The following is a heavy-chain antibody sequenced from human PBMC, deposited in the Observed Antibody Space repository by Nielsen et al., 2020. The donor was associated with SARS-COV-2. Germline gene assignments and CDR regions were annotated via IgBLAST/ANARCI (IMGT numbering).Heavy chain of an antibody. CDR2: ISTYNGNT. J-gene: IGHJ4*02. Sequence: ASVKVSCKTSGYRFSSSGIGWVRQAPGQGLEWMGYISTYNGNTNYAQKLQGRVTMTTDTSTSTAYMELRSLRSDDTAVYYCARGTYYYDSSPSDYWGQGTLVTVSS. CDR3: ARGTYYYDSSPSDY. V-gene: IGHV1-18*01. CDR1: GYRFSSSG. D-gene: IGHD3-22*01.